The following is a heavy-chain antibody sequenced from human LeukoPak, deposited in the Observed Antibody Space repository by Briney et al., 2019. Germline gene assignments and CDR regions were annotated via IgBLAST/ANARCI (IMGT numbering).Heavy chain of an antibody. J-gene: IGHJ4*02. CDR2: IYYSGST. CDR1: GGSVSSGNYY. Sequence: SETLPLTCTVSGGSVSSGNYYWSWIRQPPGKGLEWIGYIYYSGSTNYNPSLKSRVSISVDTSKNQFSLKLSSVTAADAAVYYCARALTGYYYLDYWGQGTLVTVSS. V-gene: IGHV4-61*01. D-gene: IGHD3-9*01. CDR3: ARALTGYYYLDY.